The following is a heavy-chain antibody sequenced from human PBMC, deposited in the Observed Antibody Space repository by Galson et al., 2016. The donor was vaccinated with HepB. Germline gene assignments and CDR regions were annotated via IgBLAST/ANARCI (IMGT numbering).Heavy chain of an antibody. V-gene: IGHV3-48*01. Sequence: SLRLSCAASGFTFSSAWMSWVRQAPGKGLEWISYIDRSSDTIYYADSVKGRFTVSRDNAKNSLYLQMNSLRVEDTAVYYCAREYGQRVNFDCWGQGTLVTVSS. CDR1: GFTFSSAW. CDR2: IDRSSDTI. J-gene: IGHJ4*02. CDR3: AREYGQRVNFDC. D-gene: IGHD3-10*01.